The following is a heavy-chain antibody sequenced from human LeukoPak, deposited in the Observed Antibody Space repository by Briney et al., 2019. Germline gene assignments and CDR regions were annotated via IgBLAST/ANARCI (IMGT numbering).Heavy chain of an antibody. V-gene: IGHV3-30*04. CDR2: ISYHARDQ. CDR3: AKERDYGPADY. J-gene: IGHJ4*02. D-gene: IGHD4/OR15-4a*01. Sequence: GGSLRLSCTASGFTFSDHAMHWVRQAPGKGLEWVTVISYHARDQFYADSVEGRFTDSRDNSKNTLFLQMNSLRAEDTAIYYCAKERDYGPADYWGQGTLVTVSS. CDR1: GFTFSDHA.